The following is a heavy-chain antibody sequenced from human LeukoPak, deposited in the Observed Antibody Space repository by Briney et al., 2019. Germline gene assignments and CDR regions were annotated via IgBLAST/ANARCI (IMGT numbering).Heavy chain of an antibody. Sequence: ASMKVSCKASGYTFTSYAMHWVRQAPGQRLEWMGWINAGNGNTKYSQKFQGRVTITRDTSASTAYMELSSLRSEDTAVYYCASGGRGYWSGKAFYYYYGMDVWGQGTTVTVSS. CDR1: GYTFTSYA. CDR2: INAGNGNT. V-gene: IGHV1-3*01. D-gene: IGHD2-15*01. J-gene: IGHJ6*02. CDR3: ASGGRGYWSGKAFYYYYGMDV.